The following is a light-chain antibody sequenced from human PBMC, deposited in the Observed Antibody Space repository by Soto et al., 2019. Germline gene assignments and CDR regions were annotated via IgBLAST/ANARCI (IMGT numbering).Light chain of an antibody. CDR1: QSVRSN. CDR2: STS. V-gene: IGKV3-20*01. Sequence: EIVLTQSPGTLSLSPGERATLSCRASQSVRSNLAWYQQKPGQAPRLVMYSTSIRATGIPDRFSGSGSGTDFTLTISRLDPEDFAVYYCQHYDRAPMWTFGQGTKVDIK. J-gene: IGKJ1*01. CDR3: QHYDRAPMWT.